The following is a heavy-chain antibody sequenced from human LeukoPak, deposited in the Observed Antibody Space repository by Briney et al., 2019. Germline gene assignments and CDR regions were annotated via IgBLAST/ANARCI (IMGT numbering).Heavy chain of an antibody. CDR3: ARVGTNCGGDCYPL. D-gene: IGHD2-21*02. J-gene: IGHJ4*02. V-gene: IGHV3-7*01. CDR1: GFTFSNYA. Sequence: GGSLRLSCAASGFTFSNYAMHWVRQAPGKGLEWVANIKQDGSEKYYVDSVKGRFTISRDNAKNSLYLQMNSLRAEDTAVYYCARVGTNCGGDCYPLWGQGTLVTVSS. CDR2: IKQDGSEK.